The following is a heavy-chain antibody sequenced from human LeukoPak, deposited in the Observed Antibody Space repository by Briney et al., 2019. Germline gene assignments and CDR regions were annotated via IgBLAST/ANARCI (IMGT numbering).Heavy chain of an antibody. J-gene: IGHJ4*02. D-gene: IGHD3-10*01. V-gene: IGHV4-34*01. Sequence: SETLSLTYAVYGGSFSGYYWSWIRQPPGKGLEWIGEINHSGSTNYNPSLKSRVTISVDTPKNQFSLKLSSVTAADTAVYYCARITMVRGRFDYWGQGTLVTVSS. CDR2: INHSGST. CDR1: GGSFSGYY. CDR3: ARITMVRGRFDY.